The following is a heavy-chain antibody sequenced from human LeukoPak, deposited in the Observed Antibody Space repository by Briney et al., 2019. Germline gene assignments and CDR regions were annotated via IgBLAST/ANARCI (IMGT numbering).Heavy chain of an antibody. CDR2: ISGSGSGT. CDR3: TKAGAYSGSYLPDY. CDR1: GFTFSDYA. J-gene: IGHJ4*02. V-gene: IGHV3-23*01. Sequence: GGSLRLSCAASGFTFSDYAMSWVRQAPGKGVEWVSGISGSGSGTYYAGSVKGRFTISRDNSKNTVFFQMNSLRGEDTARYYCTKAGAYSGSYLPDYWGQGTLVTVFS. D-gene: IGHD1-26*01.